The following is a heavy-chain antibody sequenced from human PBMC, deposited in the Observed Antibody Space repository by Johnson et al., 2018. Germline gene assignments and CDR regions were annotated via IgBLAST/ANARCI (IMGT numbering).Heavy chain of an antibody. CDR2: ISWNSGSI. CDR1: GFTFDDYA. V-gene: IGHV3-9*01. D-gene: IGHD3-10*01. CDR3: AKDYYYGSGSYYAFDI. J-gene: IGHJ3*02. Sequence: EVQLVETGGVVVQPGGSLRLSCAASGFTFDDYAMHWVRQAPGKGLEWVSGISWNSGSIGYADSVKGRFTISRDNAKNSLYLQMNSLRAEDTALYYCAKDYYYGSGSYYAFDIWGQGTMVTVSS.